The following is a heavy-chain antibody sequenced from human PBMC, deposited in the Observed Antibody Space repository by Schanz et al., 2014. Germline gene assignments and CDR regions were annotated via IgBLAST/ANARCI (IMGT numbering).Heavy chain of an antibody. CDR3: ARQAGATIPYFDY. D-gene: IGHD1-26*01. CDR1: GGSLSGYF. CDR2: IGHSGNT. V-gene: IGHV4-34*01. J-gene: IGHJ4*02. Sequence: QVQLQQWGAGLLKPSETLSLTCAVYGGSLSGYFWSWIRQPPGKGLEWIGDIGHSGNTKDNPSLKSRVTMSVETSKNQFSLTLSSVTAADTAVYYCARQAGATIPYFDYWGQGTLVTVSS.